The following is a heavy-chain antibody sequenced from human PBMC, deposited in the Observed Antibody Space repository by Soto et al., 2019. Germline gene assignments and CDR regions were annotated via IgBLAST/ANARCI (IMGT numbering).Heavy chain of an antibody. CDR3: ARGPPIWFGELYYYGMDV. J-gene: IGHJ6*02. V-gene: IGHV3-30-3*01. D-gene: IGHD3-10*01. CDR1: GFTFSSYA. Sequence: QVQLVESGGGVVQPGRSLRLSGAASGFTFSSYAMHWVRQAPGKGLEWVAVISYDGSNKYYADSVKGRFTISRDNSKNTLYLQMNSLRAEDTAVYYCARGPPIWFGELYYYGMDVWGQGTTVTVSS. CDR2: ISYDGSNK.